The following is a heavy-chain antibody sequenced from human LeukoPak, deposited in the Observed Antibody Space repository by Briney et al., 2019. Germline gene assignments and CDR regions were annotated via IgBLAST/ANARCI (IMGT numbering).Heavy chain of an antibody. CDR2: IYTSGST. D-gene: IGHD3-10*01. CDR3: ARALMTLVRGVPRTTWFHP. Sequence: SQTLSLTCTVSGGSISSGSYYWSWIRQPAGKGLEWIGRIYTSGSTNCNPSLKSRVTISVDTSKNQFSLKLTSLTAADTAVFYCARALMTLVRGVPRTTWFHPWGQGTLVTVSS. CDR1: GGSISSGSYY. J-gene: IGHJ5*02. V-gene: IGHV4-61*02.